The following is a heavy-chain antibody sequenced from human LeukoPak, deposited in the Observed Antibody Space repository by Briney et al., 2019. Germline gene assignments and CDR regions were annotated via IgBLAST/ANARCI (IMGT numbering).Heavy chain of an antibody. J-gene: IGHJ4*02. D-gene: IGHD4-23*01. Sequence: GGSLRLSCAASGFTFSSYGMHWVRQAPGKGLDWVAVIWYDGSNKYYADSVKGRFTISRDNSKNTLYLQMNSLRAEDTAVYYCARHLNYGGNPLPPSGRWGFLFDYWGQGTLVTVSS. CDR3: ARHLNYGGNPLPPSGRWGFLFDY. CDR2: IWYDGSNK. CDR1: GFTFSSYG. V-gene: IGHV3-33*01.